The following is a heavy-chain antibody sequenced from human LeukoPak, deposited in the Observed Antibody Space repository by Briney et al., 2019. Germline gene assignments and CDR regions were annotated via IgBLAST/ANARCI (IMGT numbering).Heavy chain of an antibody. D-gene: IGHD4-17*01. V-gene: IGHV4-34*01. CDR2: INHSGST. Sequence: PSETLSLTCAVYGGSFSGYYGSWIRQPPGKGLEWIGEINHSGSTNYNPSLKSRVTISVDTSKNQFSLKLSSVTAADTAVYYCARKVNDYGIVRWGQGTLVTVSS. CDR1: GGSFSGYY. CDR3: ARKVNDYGIVR. J-gene: IGHJ4*02.